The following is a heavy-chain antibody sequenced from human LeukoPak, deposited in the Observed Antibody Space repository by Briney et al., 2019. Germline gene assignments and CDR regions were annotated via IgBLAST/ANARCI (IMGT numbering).Heavy chain of an antibody. CDR2: IKSKTDGGTT. CDR3: TTGPGYNWNDEFDY. Sequence: GGSLRLSCAASGFTFSNAWMSWVRQAPGKGLEWVGRIKSKTDGGTTDYAAPVKGRFTISRDDSKNTLYLQMNSLKTEDTAVYYCTTGPGYNWNDEFDYWGQGTLVTVSS. V-gene: IGHV3-15*01. J-gene: IGHJ4*02. D-gene: IGHD1-1*01. CDR1: GFTFSNAW.